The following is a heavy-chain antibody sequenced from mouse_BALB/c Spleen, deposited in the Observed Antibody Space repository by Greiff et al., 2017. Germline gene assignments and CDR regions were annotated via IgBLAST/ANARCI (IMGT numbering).Heavy chain of an antibody. CDR3: TRWGTTVVGDY. D-gene: IGHD1-1*01. J-gene: IGHJ2*01. V-gene: IGHV1-15*01. CDR2: IDPETGGT. Sequence: QVHVKQSGAELVRPGASVTLSCKASGYTFTDYEMHWVKQTPVHGLEWIGAIDPETGGTAYNQKFKGKATLTADKSSSTAYMELRSLTSEDSAVYYCTRWGTTVVGDYWGQGTTLTVSS. CDR1: GYTFTDYE.